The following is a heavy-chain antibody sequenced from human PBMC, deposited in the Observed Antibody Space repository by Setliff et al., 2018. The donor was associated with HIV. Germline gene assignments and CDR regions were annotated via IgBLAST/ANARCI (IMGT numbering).Heavy chain of an antibody. Sequence: PGGSLRLSCAVSGFTFSTYAMSWVRQAPGKGLEWVSTISAGGGSTYYADSVKGRFTISRDNSKNTLYLQMNSLRAEDTAVYYCAKDRRYYYGSGSYAAETWGQGTLVTVSS. CDR1: GFTFSTYA. V-gene: IGHV3-23*01. CDR3: AKDRRYYYGSGSYAAET. J-gene: IGHJ5*02. CDR2: ISAGGGST. D-gene: IGHD3-10*01.